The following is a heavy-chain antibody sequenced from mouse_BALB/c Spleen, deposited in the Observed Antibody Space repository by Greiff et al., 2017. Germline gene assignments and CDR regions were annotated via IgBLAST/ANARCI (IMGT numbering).Heavy chain of an antibody. V-gene: IGHV1S81*02. J-gene: IGHJ4*01. CDR2: INPSNGRT. CDR1: GYTFTSYW. Sequence: QVQLQQPGAELVKPGASVKLSCKASGYTFTSYWMHWVKQRPGQGLEWIGEINPSNGRTNYNEKFKSKATLTVDKSSSTAYMQLSSLTSEDSAVYYCARSLGYGNYDYYAMDYWGQGTSVTVSS. D-gene: IGHD2-1*01. CDR3: ARSLGYGNYDYYAMDY.